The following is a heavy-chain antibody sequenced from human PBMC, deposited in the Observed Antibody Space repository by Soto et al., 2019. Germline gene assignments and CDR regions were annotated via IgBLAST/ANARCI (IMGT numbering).Heavy chain of an antibody. D-gene: IGHD3-22*01. CDR3: ARARYDSIHISFGI. V-gene: IGHV1-69*13. J-gene: IGHJ3*02. CDR2: IIPIFGTA. CDR1: GANFSSSA. Sequence: SVKVSCKASGANFSSSAISWVRQAPGQGLEWMGGIIPIFGTANYAQKFQGRVTITADESTSTAYMELSSLRSEDTAVYYCARARYDSIHISFGICRQLKMVT.